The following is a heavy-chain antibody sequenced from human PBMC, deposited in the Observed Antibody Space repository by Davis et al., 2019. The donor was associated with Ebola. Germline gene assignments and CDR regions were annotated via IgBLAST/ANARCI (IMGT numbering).Heavy chain of an antibody. CDR2: ISISSAFI. V-gene: IGHV3-21*01. CDR3: ARDRGDGYCFDY. D-gene: IGHD5-24*01. Sequence: GESLKISCAASGFTFSTYTMTWVRQAPGKGLEWVSSISISSAFIYYADSVKGRFTVSRDNAKNSLYLQMNSLRAEDTAVYYCARDRGDGYCFDYWGQGTLVTVSS. J-gene: IGHJ4*02. CDR1: GFTFSTYT.